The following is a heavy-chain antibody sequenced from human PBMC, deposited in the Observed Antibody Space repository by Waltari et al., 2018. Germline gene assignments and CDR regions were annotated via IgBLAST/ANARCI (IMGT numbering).Heavy chain of an antibody. CDR3: AKRADSGRYFDL. J-gene: IGHJ4*02. D-gene: IGHD3-22*01. V-gene: IGHV3-66*02. CDR2: MCSGGNT. CDR1: GFTVSTKY. Sequence: EVQLVESGGGVVQPGGSLRLSCAASGFTVSTKYMSWVRQAPGKGLEWVSIMCSGGNTYYTDTVQGRFTISRDSPNNTLYLQMSRRRPEDTAMYYCAKRADSGRYFDLWGQGILVTVSS.